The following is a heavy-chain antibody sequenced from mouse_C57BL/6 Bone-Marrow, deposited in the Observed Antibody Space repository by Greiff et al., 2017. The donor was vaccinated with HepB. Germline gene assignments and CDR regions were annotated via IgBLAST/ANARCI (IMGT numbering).Heavy chain of an antibody. V-gene: IGHV14-2*01. Sequence: EVKLVESGAELVKPGASVKLSCTASGFNIKDYYMHWVKQRTEQGLEWIGRIDPEDGETKYAPKFQGKATITADTSSNTAYLQLSSLTSEDTAVYYWADTTPHWYFDVWGTGTTVTVSS. CDR1: GFNIKDYY. D-gene: IGHD1-1*01. J-gene: IGHJ1*03. CDR3: ADTTPHWYFDV. CDR2: IDPEDGET.